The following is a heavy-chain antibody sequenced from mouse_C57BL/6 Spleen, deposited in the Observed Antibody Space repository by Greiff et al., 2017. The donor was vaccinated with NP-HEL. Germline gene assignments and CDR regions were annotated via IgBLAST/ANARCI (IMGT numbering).Heavy chain of an antibody. V-gene: IGHV3-6*01. D-gene: IGHD4-1*01. CDR3: ARGRTEKDY. J-gene: IGHJ2*01. Sequence: EVKLQESGPGLVKPSQSLSLTCSVTGYSITSGYYWNWIRQFPGNKLEWMGYISYDGSNNYNPSLKNRISITRDTSKNQFFLKLNSVTTEDTATYYCARGRTEKDYWGQGTTLTVSS. CDR1: GYSITSGYY. CDR2: ISYDGSN.